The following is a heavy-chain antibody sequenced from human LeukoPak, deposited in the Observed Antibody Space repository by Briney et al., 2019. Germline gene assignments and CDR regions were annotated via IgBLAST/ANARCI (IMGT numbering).Heavy chain of an antibody. D-gene: IGHD2-2*01. J-gene: IGHJ5*02. CDR2: IYTSGST. CDR3: ARGHCSSTSCYSVGWFDP. CDR1: GGSISSYY. Sequence: SETLSLTCTVSGGSISSYYWSWIRQPAGKGLEWIGRIYTSGSTNYNPPLKSRVTMSVDTSKNQFSLKLSSVTAADTAVYYCARGHCSSTSCYSVGWFDPWGQGTLVTVSS. V-gene: IGHV4-4*07.